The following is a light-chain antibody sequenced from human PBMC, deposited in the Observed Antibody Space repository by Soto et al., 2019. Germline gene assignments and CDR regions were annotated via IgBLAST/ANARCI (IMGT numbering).Light chain of an antibody. CDR1: ISDVSGYNF. V-gene: IGLV2-14*03. J-gene: IGLJ1*01. Sequence: QSVLTQPASVSGSPGQSITISCTGAISDVSGYNFVSWYQQYPGEAPKLMIYDVSNRPSGASNRFSGSKSGNTASLTISGLQAEDEADYYCSSNTSSNTYVFGTGTKVTVL. CDR2: DVS. CDR3: SSNTSSNTYV.